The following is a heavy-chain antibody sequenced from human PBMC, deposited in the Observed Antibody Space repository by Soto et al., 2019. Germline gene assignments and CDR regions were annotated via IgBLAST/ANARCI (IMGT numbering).Heavy chain of an antibody. CDR1: GFTFSSYS. V-gene: IGHV3-48*01. CDR3: ARVQSGSYTAYYYYGMDV. Sequence: EVQLVESGGGLVQPGGSLRLSCAASGFTFSSYSMNWVRQAPGKGLEWGSYISSSSSTIYYADSVKGRFTISRDNARSSLYLQMNSLRADDTAVYYCARVQSGSYTAYYYYGMDVWGQGTTVTVSS. CDR2: ISSSSSTI. D-gene: IGHD1-26*01. J-gene: IGHJ6*02.